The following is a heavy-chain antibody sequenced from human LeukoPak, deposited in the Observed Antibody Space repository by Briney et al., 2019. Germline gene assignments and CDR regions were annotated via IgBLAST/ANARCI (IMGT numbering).Heavy chain of an antibody. CDR2: IYTSGST. CDR3: ARMSSGYDLVLGYYYYMDV. Sequence: SETLSLTCTVSGGSISSGSYYWSWIRQPAGKGLEWIGRIYTSGSTNYNPSLKSRVTMSVDTSKNQFSLKLSSVTAADTAVYYCARMSSGYDLVLGYYYYMDVWGKGTTVTISS. V-gene: IGHV4-61*02. CDR1: GGSISSGSYY. J-gene: IGHJ6*03. D-gene: IGHD5-12*01.